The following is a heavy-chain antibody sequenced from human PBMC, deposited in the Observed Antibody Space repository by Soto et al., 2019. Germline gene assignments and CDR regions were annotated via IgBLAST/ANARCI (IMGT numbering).Heavy chain of an antibody. CDR1: EFTFGDYS. CDR3: TRDSVTILFPSYYMDV. CDR2: IRSKAYGGTT. V-gene: IGHV3-49*03. D-gene: IGHD3-3*01. J-gene: IGHJ6*03. Sequence: SLRLSCTASEFTFGDYSMSWFRKAQGKGLEWVGFIRSKAYGGTTEYAASVKGRFTISRDDSKSIAYLQMNSLKTEDTAVYYCTRDSVTILFPSYYMDVWGKGTTVTVSS.